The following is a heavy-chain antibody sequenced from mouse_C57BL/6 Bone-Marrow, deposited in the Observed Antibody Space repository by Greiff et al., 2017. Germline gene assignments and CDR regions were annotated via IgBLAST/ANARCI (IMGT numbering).Heavy chain of an antibody. Sequence: EVQVVESGAELVRPGASVKLSCTASGFNIKDDYMHWVKQRPEQGLEWIGWIDPENGDTEYASKFQGKATITADTSSNTAYLQLSSLTSEDTAVYYCTTSTMPTRGQGTLVTVSA. CDR2: IDPENGDT. J-gene: IGHJ3*01. CDR3: TTSTMPT. CDR1: GFNIKDDY. V-gene: IGHV14-4*01. D-gene: IGHD2-1*01.